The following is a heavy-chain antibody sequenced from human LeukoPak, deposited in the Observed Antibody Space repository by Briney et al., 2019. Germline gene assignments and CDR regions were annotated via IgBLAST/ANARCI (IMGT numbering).Heavy chain of an antibody. CDR2: IDYSGST. CDR3: ATAGRVGIPGTLLDY. V-gene: IGHV4-59*01. CDR1: GHSISSSY. Sequence: SSETLSLTCTVSGHSISSSYWRCIRRPPRGGLECIGYIDYSGSTTYSPPLKSRVTISVDTSKTRFSLKLGSVTAADTAVYCCATAGRVGIPGTLLDYWGQATLVTVCS. D-gene: IGHD1-20*01. J-gene: IGHJ4*02.